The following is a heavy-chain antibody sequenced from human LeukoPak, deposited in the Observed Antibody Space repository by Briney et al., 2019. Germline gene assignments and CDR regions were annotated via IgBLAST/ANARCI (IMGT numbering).Heavy chain of an antibody. D-gene: IGHD3-16*01. CDR2: TYYRSKWYT. J-gene: IGHJ3*02. Sequence: SQTLSLTCAISGDSVSNNNAAWNWIRQSPSRGLEWLGRTYYRSKWYTDYAVSVSSRITINPDASKNQFSLQLNSVTPEDTAVYYCASSSLRGSDVFDIWGQGTMVTVSS. CDR3: ASSSLRGSDVFDI. CDR1: GDSVSNNNAA. V-gene: IGHV6-1*01.